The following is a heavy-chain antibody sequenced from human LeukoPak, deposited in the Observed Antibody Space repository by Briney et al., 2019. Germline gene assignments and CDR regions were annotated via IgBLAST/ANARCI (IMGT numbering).Heavy chain of an antibody. D-gene: IGHD5-18*01. CDR2: IYYSGST. CDR1: GGSISSYY. J-gene: IGHJ4*02. CDR3: ARQGRRGYSYGLDY. V-gene: IGHV4-59*08. Sequence: SSETLSPTCTVSGGSISSYYWSWIRQPPGKGLEWIGYIYYSGSTNYNPSLKSRVTISVDTSKNQFSLKLSSVTAADTAVYYCARQGRRGYSYGLDYWGQGTLVTVSS.